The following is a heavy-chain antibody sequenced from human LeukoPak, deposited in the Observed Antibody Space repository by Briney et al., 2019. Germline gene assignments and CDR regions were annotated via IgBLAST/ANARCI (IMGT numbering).Heavy chain of an antibody. CDR1: VGSISCSSYY. Sequence: SETLSLTRTVSVGSISCSSYYWGWIRQPPGKGLEWIGSIYYSGSTYYNPSLKSRVTISVDTSKNQFSLKLSSVTAADTAVYYCARQSLLSITMVRGVTNWVDPSGQGTLVTVSS. V-gene: IGHV4-39*01. D-gene: IGHD3-10*01. J-gene: IGHJ5*02. CDR2: IYYSGST. CDR3: ARQSLLSITMVRGVTNWVDP.